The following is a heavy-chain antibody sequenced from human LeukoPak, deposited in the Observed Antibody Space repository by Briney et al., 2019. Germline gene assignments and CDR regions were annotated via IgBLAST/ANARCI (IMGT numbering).Heavy chain of an antibody. D-gene: IGHD1-26*01. Sequence: SETLSLTCTVSGGSIASSSNYWVWIRQPPGKGLEWIGNIYYSGITYYSPSLTSRVTISVDTSKNQFSLKLSSVTAADTAVYYCARDPRGSAFDIWGQGTMVTVSS. CDR3: ARDPRGSAFDI. V-gene: IGHV4-39*07. CDR1: GGSIASSSNY. J-gene: IGHJ3*02. CDR2: IYYSGIT.